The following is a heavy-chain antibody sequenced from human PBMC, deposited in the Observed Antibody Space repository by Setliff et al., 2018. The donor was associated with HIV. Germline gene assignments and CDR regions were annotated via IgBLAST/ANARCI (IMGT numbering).Heavy chain of an antibody. D-gene: IGHD3-9*01. CDR1: GFTFSSSA. CDR2: ISDGGGST. CDR3: AKTIKNRWGYDILTGSGMDV. J-gene: IGHJ4*02. Sequence: PGGSLRLSCAASGFTFSSSAMNWVRQAPGKGLEWVSGISDGGGSTYYADSVRGRFTISRDNSKNTLYLQMNSLRAEDTAVYYCAKTIKNRWGYDILTGSGMDVWGQGALVTVSS. V-gene: IGHV3-23*01.